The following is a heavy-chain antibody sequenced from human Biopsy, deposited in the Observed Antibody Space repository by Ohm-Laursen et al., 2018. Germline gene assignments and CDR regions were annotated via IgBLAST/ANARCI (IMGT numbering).Heavy chain of an antibody. CDR3: ARGALWFGGSYYYYGMDV. J-gene: IGHJ6*02. Sequence: ASVTVSCQASGYTFTSYDINWVRQATGQGLEWMGWMNPNSGNTDYAQKFQGRVTMTRNTTISTAYMELNSLRSEDTAVYYCARGALWFGGSYYYYGMDVWGQGTTVTVSS. CDR1: GYTFTSYD. V-gene: IGHV1-8*01. D-gene: IGHD3-10*01. CDR2: MNPNSGNT.